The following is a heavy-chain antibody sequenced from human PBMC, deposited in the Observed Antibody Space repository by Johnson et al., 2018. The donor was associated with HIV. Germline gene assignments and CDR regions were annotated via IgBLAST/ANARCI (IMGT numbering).Heavy chain of an antibody. CDR1: GFTFSSYA. D-gene: IGHD3-22*01. Sequence: QVQLVESGGGVFQPGRSLRLSCAASGFTFSSYAMHWVRQAPGKGLEWVAVISYDGSNKYYADSVKGRFTISRDNSKNTLYLQMNSLRAEDTAVYYCARDISPFYDSSGSDAFDIWGQGTMVTVSS. CDR3: ARDISPFYDSSGSDAFDI. J-gene: IGHJ3*02. V-gene: IGHV3-30*04. CDR2: ISYDGSNK.